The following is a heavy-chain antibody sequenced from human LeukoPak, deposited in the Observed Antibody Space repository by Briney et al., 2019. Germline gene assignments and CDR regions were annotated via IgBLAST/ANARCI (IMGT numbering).Heavy chain of an antibody. CDR3: ARATKYSSSWYHTRSAVYYFDY. V-gene: IGHV4-34*01. D-gene: IGHD6-13*01. Sequence: PSETLSLTCAVYGGSFSGYYWSWIRQPPGKGLGWIGEINHSGSTNYNPSLKSRVTISVDTSKNQFSLKLSSVTAADTAVYYCARATKYSSSWYHTRSAVYYFDYWGQGTLVTVSS. J-gene: IGHJ4*02. CDR2: INHSGST. CDR1: GGSFSGYY.